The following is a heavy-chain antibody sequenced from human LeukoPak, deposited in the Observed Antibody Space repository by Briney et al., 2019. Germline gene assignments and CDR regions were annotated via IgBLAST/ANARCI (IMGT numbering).Heavy chain of an antibody. Sequence: ASVKVSCKVSGYTLTELSMHWVRQAPGKGREWMGGFDPEDGETIYAQKFQGRVTMTEDTSTDTAYMELSSLRSEDTAVYYCATDRYSGYDPNHFDYWGQGTLVTVSS. CDR2: FDPEDGET. D-gene: IGHD5-12*01. V-gene: IGHV1-24*01. CDR3: ATDRYSGYDPNHFDY. CDR1: GYTLTELS. J-gene: IGHJ4*02.